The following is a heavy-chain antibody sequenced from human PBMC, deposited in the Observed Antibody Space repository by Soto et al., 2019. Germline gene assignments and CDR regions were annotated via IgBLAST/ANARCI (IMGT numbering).Heavy chain of an antibody. Sequence: QVQLVQAGAEVKKPGSSVKVSCKASGGTFSTYAISWVRQAPGQGLEWMGGIIPIYGTANYAQKFQGRLTMTADESTSPVDMELSSLRSDDTAVYYCAREDKPGGYTPPGTSGFDSWGQGTLVTVSS. CDR1: GGTFSTYA. CDR3: AREDKPGGYTPPGTSGFDS. V-gene: IGHV1-69*12. CDR2: IIPIYGTA. D-gene: IGHD5-12*01. J-gene: IGHJ4*02.